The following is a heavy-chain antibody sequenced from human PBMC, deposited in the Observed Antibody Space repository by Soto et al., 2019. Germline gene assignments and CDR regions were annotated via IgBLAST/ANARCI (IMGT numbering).Heavy chain of an antibody. V-gene: IGHV1-2*04. J-gene: IGHJ3*02. CDR2: INPNSGGT. Sequence: ASVKVSCKASGYIFINYGISWMRQAPGQGLEWMGWINPNSGGTNYAQKFQGWVTMTRDTSISTAYMELSRLRSDDTAVYYCARDSVAGRSAFDIWGQGTMVTVSS. CDR3: ARDSVAGRSAFDI. CDR1: GYIFINYG. D-gene: IGHD6-19*01.